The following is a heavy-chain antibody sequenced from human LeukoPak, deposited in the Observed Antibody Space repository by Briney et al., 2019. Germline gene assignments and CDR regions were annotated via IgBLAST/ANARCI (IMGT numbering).Heavy chain of an antibody. CDR2: VKYDGSTT. V-gene: IGHV3-74*01. CDR3: AKDPKDYYYMDV. CDR1: GFTFSAYW. J-gene: IGHJ6*03. Sequence: GGSLRLSCAASGFTFSAYWMHWVRQAPGKGLVWVSRVKYDGSTTTYADSVKGRFTISRDNAKNILYLQMNSLRVEDTAVYYCAKDPKDYYYMDVWGKGTTVTVSS.